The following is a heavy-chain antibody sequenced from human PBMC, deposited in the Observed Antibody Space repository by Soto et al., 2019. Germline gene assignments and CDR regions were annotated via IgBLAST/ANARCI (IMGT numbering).Heavy chain of an antibody. J-gene: IGHJ5*02. CDR2: IYYSGST. V-gene: IGHV4-39*01. CDR1: GGSISSSSYY. D-gene: IGHD3-16*01. Sequence: QLLLQESGPGLMKPSETLSLTCTVSGGSISSSSYYWGWIRQPPGKGLEWIGSIYYSGSTYYNPSLKSRVTISVDTSKNQFSLKLSSVTAADTAVYYCARTYYDYIWGSYNWFDPWGQGTLVTVSS. CDR3: ARTYYDYIWGSYNWFDP.